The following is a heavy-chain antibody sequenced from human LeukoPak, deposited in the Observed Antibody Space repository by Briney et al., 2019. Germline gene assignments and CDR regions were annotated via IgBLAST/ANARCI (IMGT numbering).Heavy chain of an antibody. J-gene: IGHJ1*01. CDR1: GYSFTSYW. V-gene: IGHV5-10-1*01. CDR2: IDPSDSYT. D-gene: IGHD6-19*01. Sequence: GESLRISCKGSGYSFTSYWISWVRQMPGKGLEWMGRIDPSDSYTNYSPSFQGHVTISADKSISTAYLQWSSLKASDTAMYYCAGAGIAVAGNAEYFQHSGQGTLVTVSS. CDR3: AGAGIAVAGNAEYFQH.